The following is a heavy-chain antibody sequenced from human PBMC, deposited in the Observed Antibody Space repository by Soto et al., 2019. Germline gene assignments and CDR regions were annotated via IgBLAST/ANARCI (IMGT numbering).Heavy chain of an antibody. CDR3: ARDHLSSWGPYYFDY. CDR1: GGTFSSYA. Sequence: QVQLVQSGAEVKKPGSSVKVSCKASGGTFSSYAISWVRQAPGQGLEWMGGIIPIFGTANYAQKFQGRGTITADKSTSTAYMELSSLRSEDTAVYYCARDHLSSWGPYYFDYWGQGTLVTVSS. V-gene: IGHV1-69*06. J-gene: IGHJ4*02. D-gene: IGHD6-13*01. CDR2: IIPIFGTA.